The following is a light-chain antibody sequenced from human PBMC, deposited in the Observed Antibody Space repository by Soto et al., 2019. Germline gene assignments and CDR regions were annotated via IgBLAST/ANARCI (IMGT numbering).Light chain of an antibody. J-gene: IGKJ1*01. CDR1: QSVNSVY. CDR3: QQYNNWWT. CDR2: GAS. V-gene: IGKV3-15*01. Sequence: EIVLTQSPGTLSLSPGERASLSCRADQSVNSVYLAWYQQKPGQAPRLLIYGASTRATGIPARFSGSGSGTEFTLTISSLQSEDFAVYYCQQYNNWWTFGQGTKVNI.